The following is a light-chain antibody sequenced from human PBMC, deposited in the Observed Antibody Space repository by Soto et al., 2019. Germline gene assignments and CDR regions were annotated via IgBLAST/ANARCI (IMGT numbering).Light chain of an antibody. V-gene: IGKV1-5*03. Sequence: DIQMTQSPSTLSASVGDRVTITCRASQSISSWLAWYQQKPGKAPKLLIYKASCLESGVPSRCSGSGSGTEFTLTISSLQPDDFATYYCQQYNSYPLTFGGGTKVEIK. CDR1: QSISSW. J-gene: IGKJ4*01. CDR3: QQYNSYPLT. CDR2: KAS.